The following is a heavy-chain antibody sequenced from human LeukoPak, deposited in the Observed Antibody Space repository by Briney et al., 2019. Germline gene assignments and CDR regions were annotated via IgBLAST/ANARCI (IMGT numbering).Heavy chain of an antibody. CDR2: INHSGST. J-gene: IGHJ6*03. V-gene: IGHV4-34*01. Sequence: SETLSLTCAVYGGSFSGYYWSWIRQPPGKGLEWIGEINHSGSTNYNPSLKSRVTISVDTSKNQFSLKLSSVTAADTAVYYCARVAYGDYGGYYYYYMDVWGKGTTVTISS. CDR3: ARVAYGDYGGYYYYYMDV. D-gene: IGHD4-17*01. CDR1: GGSFSGYY.